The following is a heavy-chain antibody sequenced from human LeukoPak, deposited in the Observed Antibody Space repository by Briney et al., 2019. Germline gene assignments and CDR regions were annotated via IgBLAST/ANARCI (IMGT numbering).Heavy chain of an antibody. CDR2: ISSGSSAI. CDR3: AKDQGYSGYDGY. Sequence: GGSLRLSCEASGFTFTTYSMTWVRQAPGKGLEWVSIISSGSSAIFSADALKGRFTISRDDAKNLLYLDMNSLRAEDTAVYYCAKDQGYSGYDGYWGQGTLVTASS. D-gene: IGHD5-12*01. J-gene: IGHJ4*02. CDR1: GFTFTTYS. V-gene: IGHV3-21*01.